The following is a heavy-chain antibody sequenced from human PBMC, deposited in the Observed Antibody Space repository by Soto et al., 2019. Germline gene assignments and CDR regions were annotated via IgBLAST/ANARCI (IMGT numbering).Heavy chain of an antibody. Sequence: LSLTCTFSGGSISSYYWSWIRQPPGKGLEWIGYIYYSGSTNYNPSLKSRVTISVDTSKNQFSLKLSSVTAADTAVYYCARGPRGIAPPGGPAPGGQGPLVTGSA. CDR1: GGSISSYY. J-gene: IGHJ5*02. CDR2: IYYSGST. D-gene: IGHD6-13*01. V-gene: IGHV4-59*01. CDR3: ARGPRGIAPPGGPAP.